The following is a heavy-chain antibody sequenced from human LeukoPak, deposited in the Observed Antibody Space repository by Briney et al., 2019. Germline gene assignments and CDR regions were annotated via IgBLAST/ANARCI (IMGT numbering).Heavy chain of an antibody. CDR2: MNPNSGNT. Sequence: ASVKVSCEASGYTFTSYDINWVRQATGQGLEWMGWMNPNSGNTGYAQKFQGRVTMTRNTSISTAYMELSSLRSEDTAVYYCARDDGGNDNFDYWGQGTLVTVSS. CDR1: GYTFTSYD. V-gene: IGHV1-8*01. CDR3: ARDDGGNDNFDY. D-gene: IGHD4-23*01. J-gene: IGHJ4*02.